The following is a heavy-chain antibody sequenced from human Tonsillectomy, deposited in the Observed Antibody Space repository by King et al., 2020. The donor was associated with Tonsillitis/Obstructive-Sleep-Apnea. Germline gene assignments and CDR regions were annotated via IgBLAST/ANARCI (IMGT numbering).Heavy chain of an antibody. CDR2: IVYSGST. CDR1: GGSISSYY. J-gene: IGHJ3*02. V-gene: IGHV4-59*01. CDR3: AREALDAFDI. Sequence: VQLQESGPGLVKPSETLSLTCTVSGGSISSYYWSWIRQPPGKGLEWIGYIVYSGSTNYNPSLKSRVTISVDTSKNQFSLKLSSVTAADTAVYYCAREALDAFDIWGQGTMVTVSS.